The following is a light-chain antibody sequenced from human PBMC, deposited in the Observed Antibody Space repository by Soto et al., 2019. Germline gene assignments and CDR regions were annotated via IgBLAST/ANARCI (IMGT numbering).Light chain of an antibody. CDR3: SSYTSTSTLV. V-gene: IGLV2-14*01. J-gene: IGLJ1*01. CDR1: SGDVGGYDY. Sequence: QLVLAQPASVSGSPGQSISISCTGTSGDVGGYDYVSWYQQHPDRAPKLMIYEVSNRPSGFSNRFSGSKSGNTASLSISGLQAEDEADYYCSSYTSTSTLVFGTGTKLTVL. CDR2: EVS.